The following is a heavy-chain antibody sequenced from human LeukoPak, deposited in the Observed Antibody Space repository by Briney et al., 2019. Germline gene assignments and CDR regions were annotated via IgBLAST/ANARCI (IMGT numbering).Heavy chain of an antibody. J-gene: IGHJ4*02. V-gene: IGHV3-21*01. CDR2: ISTSSSYI. Sequence: GGSLRLSCTASGFTYNGYSMNWVRQAPGKGLEWVSSISTSSSYIYYADSVKGRFTISRNNPKNSLYLQMNSLRAEDTAVYYCARNRGDPSYFDYWGQGTLVTVSS. D-gene: IGHD4-17*01. CDR1: GFTYNGYS. CDR3: ARNRGDPSYFDY.